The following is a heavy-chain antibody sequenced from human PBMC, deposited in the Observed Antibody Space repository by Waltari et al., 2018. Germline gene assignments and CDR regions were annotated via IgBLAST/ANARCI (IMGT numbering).Heavy chain of an antibody. V-gene: IGHV4-34*01. D-gene: IGHD4-17*01. J-gene: IGHJ1*01. CDR2: GNHSGST. Sequence: QVQLQQWGAGLLKPSETLSLTCAVYSGSFSGYYWSWIRQPPGKGLEWIGEGNHSGSTNYSPSLKSRVTISVDTSKNQFSLKLTSVTAADTAVYYCVTQGQSTVPKKYFHHWGQGTLVIVSS. CDR3: VTQGQSTVPKKYFHH. CDR1: SGSFSGYY.